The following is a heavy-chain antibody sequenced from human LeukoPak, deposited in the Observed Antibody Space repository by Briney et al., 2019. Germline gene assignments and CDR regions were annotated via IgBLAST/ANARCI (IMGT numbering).Heavy chain of an antibody. J-gene: IGHJ5*02. V-gene: IGHV3-21*01. CDR3: ARDYGVFLEYFDP. D-gene: IGHD4-17*01. Sequence: GGSLRLSCAASGFTFSSYNMNWVRQAPGKGLEWVSSITSSSTYIYYTDSVKGRFTISRDNAKNSLYLQMNSLRAEDTAVYYCARDYGVFLEYFDPWGQGTLVTVSS. CDR2: ITSSSTYI. CDR1: GFTFSSYN.